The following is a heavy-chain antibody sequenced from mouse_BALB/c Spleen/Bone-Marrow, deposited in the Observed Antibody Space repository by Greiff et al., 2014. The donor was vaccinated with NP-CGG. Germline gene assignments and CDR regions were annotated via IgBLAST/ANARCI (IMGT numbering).Heavy chain of an antibody. J-gene: IGHJ2*01. Sequence: QVQLQQSGAELVRPGSSVKISCKASGYAFSSYWMNWVKQRPGQGLEWIGQIYPGDGDTNYSGRFKGKATLTADESSSTAYMQLSSLTSEDSAVYFCAFGNYDFDYWGQGTTLTVSS. CDR3: AFGNYDFDY. D-gene: IGHD2-1*01. CDR1: GYAFSSYW. CDR2: IYPGDGDT. V-gene: IGHV1-80*01.